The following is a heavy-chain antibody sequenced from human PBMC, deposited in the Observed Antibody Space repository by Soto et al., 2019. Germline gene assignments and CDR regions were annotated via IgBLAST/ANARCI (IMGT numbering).Heavy chain of an antibody. D-gene: IGHD5-18*01. Sequence: QVQLVQSGAEVKKPGASVKVSCKASGYTFTSYYMHWVRQAPGQGLEWMGIINPSGGSTSYAQKFPGRVTMTRDTSTSTVYMELSSLRSEDTAVYYCARGDRLGSPTRGYNLDYWGQGTLVTVSS. CDR2: INPSGGST. V-gene: IGHV1-46*01. J-gene: IGHJ4*02. CDR1: GYTFTSYY. CDR3: ARGDRLGSPTRGYNLDY.